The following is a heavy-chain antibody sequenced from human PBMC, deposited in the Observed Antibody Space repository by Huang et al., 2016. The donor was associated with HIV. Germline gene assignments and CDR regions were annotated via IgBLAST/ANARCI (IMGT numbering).Heavy chain of an antibody. CDR2: INSDGSSS. J-gene: IGHJ4*02. D-gene: IGHD3-22*01. CDR1: GFTFSGYW. V-gene: IGHV3-74*01. CDR3: VRDPRIQSWLNYFDY. Sequence: EVQLVESGGGLVQPGGSLRLACAASGFTFSGYWMHWVRQAAWKGLVWVSRINSDGSSSGYADSVKGRFTISRDNAKNTLYLQMNSLRAEDTAVYYCVRDPRIQSWLNYFDYWGQGTLVSVSS.